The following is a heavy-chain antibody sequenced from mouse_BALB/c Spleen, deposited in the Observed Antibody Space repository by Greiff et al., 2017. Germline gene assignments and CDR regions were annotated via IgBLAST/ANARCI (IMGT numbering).Heavy chain of an antibody. J-gene: IGHJ4*01. Sequence: DVQLQESGPELVKPGASVKIPCKASGYTFTDYNMDWVKQSHGKSLEWIGDINPNNGGTIYNQKFKGKATLTVDKSSSTAYMELRSLTSEDTAVYYCARRGLLRDAMDYWGQGTSVTVSS. V-gene: IGHV1-18*01. CDR1: GYTFTDYN. D-gene: IGHD2-3*01. CDR2: INPNNGGT. CDR3: ARRGLLRDAMDY.